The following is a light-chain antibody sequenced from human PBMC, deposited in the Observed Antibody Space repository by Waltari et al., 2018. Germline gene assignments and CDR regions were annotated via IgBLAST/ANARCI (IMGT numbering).Light chain of an antibody. CDR3: SSYAGSDNFVV. V-gene: IGLV2-8*01. CDR2: EVS. Sequence: QSALTQPPSASGSPGQSVTISCTGPSSDLGGDNYRSWYQHHPDKAPKLMIYEVSKRPSGVPDRFSGSKSDNTASLTVSGLQAEDEADYYCSSYAGSDNFVVFGGGTKLTVL. CDR1: SSDLGGDNY. J-gene: IGLJ2*01.